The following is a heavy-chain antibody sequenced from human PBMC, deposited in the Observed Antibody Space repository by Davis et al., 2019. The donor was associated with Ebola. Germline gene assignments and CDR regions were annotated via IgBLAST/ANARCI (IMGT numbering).Heavy chain of an antibody. D-gene: IGHD4-17*01. Sequence: PGGSLRLSCAASGFTFDDYAMHWVRQAPGKGLEWVSLISGDGGSTYYADSVKGRFTISRDNSKNSLYLQMNSLRTEDTALYYCAKDLINDYGDYGGDYWGQGTLVTVSS. CDR3: AKDLINDYGDYGGDY. V-gene: IGHV3-43*02. J-gene: IGHJ4*02. CDR2: ISGDGGST. CDR1: GFTFDDYA.